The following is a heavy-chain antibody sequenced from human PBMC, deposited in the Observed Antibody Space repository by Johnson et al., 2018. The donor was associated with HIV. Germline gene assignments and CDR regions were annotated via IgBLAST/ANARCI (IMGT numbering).Heavy chain of an antibody. CDR2: IYSGGST. CDR1: GFTVSSNY. J-gene: IGHJ3*02. V-gene: IGHV3-66*01. D-gene: IGHD5-24*01. Sequence: VQLVESGGGVVQPGGSLRLSCAASGFTVSSNYMSWVRQAPGKGLEWVSVIYSGGSTYYADSVKGRFTISRDNSKNTLYLQMNSLRAEDTAVYYCARDHSRDEALDTWGQGTMVTVSS. CDR3: ARDHSRDEALDT.